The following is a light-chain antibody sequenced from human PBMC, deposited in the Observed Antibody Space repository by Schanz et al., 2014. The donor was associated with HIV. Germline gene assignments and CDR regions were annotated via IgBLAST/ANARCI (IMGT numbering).Light chain of an antibody. CDR1: NNDIGSYTY. CDR3: SSFAGNNKLL. V-gene: IGLV2-14*03. Sequence: QSALTQPASVSGSPGQSITVSCTGTNNDIGSYTYVAWYQQHPGKAPKVIIYDVSVRPSGVSNRFSGSKSGNTASLTISGLQAEDEADYYCSSFAGNNKLLFGGGTKLTVL. J-gene: IGLJ2*01. CDR2: DVS.